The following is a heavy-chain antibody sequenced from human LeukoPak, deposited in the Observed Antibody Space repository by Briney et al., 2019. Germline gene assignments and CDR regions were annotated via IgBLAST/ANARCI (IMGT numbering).Heavy chain of an antibody. V-gene: IGHV4-38-2*02. CDR3: ARNPQYYGDYSFDH. Sequence: SETLSLTCNVSGHSINSGYYWGWIRQPPGKGLEWIGSIYHSGSTYYNPSLKSRVTISVDTSKDQFSLKLNSVTAADTAVYFCARNPQYYGDYSFDHWGQGALVSVSS. CDR1: GHSINSGYY. CDR2: IYHSGST. J-gene: IGHJ4*02. D-gene: IGHD4-17*01.